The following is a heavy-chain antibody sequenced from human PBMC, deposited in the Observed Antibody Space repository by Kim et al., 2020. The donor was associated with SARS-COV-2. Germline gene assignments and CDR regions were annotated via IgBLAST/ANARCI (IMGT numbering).Heavy chain of an antibody. D-gene: IGHD3-10*01. CDR2: IAARGIT. J-gene: IGHJ4*02. Sequence: SETLSLTCTVSGGSIRSNYWSWIRQPAGKGLEWIGRIAARGITNYNPSLMSRVTMSLDTSKNEFSLRLSSVTAADTAMYYCARYVVRGELFDFWGQGTLVTVSS. CDR1: GGSIRSNY. CDR3: ARYVVRGELFDF. V-gene: IGHV4-4*07.